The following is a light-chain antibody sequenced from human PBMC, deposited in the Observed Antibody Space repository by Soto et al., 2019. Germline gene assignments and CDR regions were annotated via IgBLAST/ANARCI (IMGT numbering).Light chain of an antibody. Sequence: QSVLTQPPSVSAAPGQKVTISCSGSSSNIGNNYVSWYQQLPGTAPKLLIYDNNKRPSGIPDRFSGSKSGTSATLGITGLQTGDEADYYCGTWDSRPSAGVGFGTGTKVTVL. J-gene: IGLJ1*01. CDR2: DNN. CDR1: SSNIGNNY. V-gene: IGLV1-51*01. CDR3: GTWDSRPSAGVG.